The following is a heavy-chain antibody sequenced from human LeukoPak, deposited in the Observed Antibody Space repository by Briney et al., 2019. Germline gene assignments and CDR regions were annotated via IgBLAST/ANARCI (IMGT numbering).Heavy chain of an antibody. D-gene: IGHD4-17*01. Sequence: GGSLRLSCAASGFTFSSYGMHWVRQAPGKGLEWVAFIRYGGSNKYYADSVKGRFTISRDNSKSTLYLQMNSLRAEDTAVYYCAKGADYGETFDYWGQGTLVTVSS. CDR1: GFTFSSYG. V-gene: IGHV3-30*02. CDR2: IRYGGSNK. J-gene: IGHJ4*02. CDR3: AKGADYGETFDY.